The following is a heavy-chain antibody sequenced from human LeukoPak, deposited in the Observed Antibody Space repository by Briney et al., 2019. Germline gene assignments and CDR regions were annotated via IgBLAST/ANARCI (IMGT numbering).Heavy chain of an antibody. Sequence: GGSLRLSCAASGFTVSDNYMSWVRQAPGKGLEWVSAMYSGGDTYYADSVRGRFTFSRDISKNTLYLQMNGLRTEDTAMYYCARDAPQVPAAGVLASWGQGTLVTVSS. J-gene: IGHJ5*02. V-gene: IGHV3-53*01. CDR3: ARDAPQVPAAGVLAS. D-gene: IGHD6-13*01. CDR1: GFTVSDNY. CDR2: MYSGGDT.